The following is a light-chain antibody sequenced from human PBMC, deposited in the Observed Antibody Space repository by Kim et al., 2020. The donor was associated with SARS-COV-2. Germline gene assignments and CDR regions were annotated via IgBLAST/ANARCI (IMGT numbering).Light chain of an antibody. Sequence: EVVLTQSPATLSLSPRERATLSCRASQSVSNYLVWYQQKPGQAPRLLIYDASTRVTGIPARFSGSGSGTDFTLTISSLEPEDSAVYYCQQRNNWPRTFGGGTKVDIK. V-gene: IGKV3-11*01. J-gene: IGKJ4*01. CDR2: DAS. CDR1: QSVSNY. CDR3: QQRNNWPRT.